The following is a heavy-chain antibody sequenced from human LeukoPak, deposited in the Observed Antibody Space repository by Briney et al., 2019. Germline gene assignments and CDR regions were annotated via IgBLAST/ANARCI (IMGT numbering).Heavy chain of an antibody. CDR3: ARTCSSTSCYPSPPFDY. Sequence: ASVKVSCKASGGTFSSYAISWVRQAPGQGLEWMGRIIPILGIANYAQKFQGRVTITADKSTSTAYMELSSLRSEDTAVYYCARTCSSTSCYPSPPFDYWGQGTLVTVSS. CDR1: GGTFSSYA. CDR2: IIPILGIA. D-gene: IGHD2-2*01. V-gene: IGHV1-69*04. J-gene: IGHJ4*02.